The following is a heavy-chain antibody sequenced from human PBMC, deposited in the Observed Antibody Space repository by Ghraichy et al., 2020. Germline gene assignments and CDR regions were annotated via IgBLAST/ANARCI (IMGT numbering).Heavy chain of an antibody. CDR2: INPSGGST. CDR1: GYTFTNFY. D-gene: IGHD2-21*02. Sequence: ASVKVSCKASGYTFTNFYMNWVRQAPGQGLEWMGIINPSGGSTSNAQKFQGRVTMTTDTSTSTVYMELSSLRAEDTAVYYCARDRTPLVVTAMDGHWGQGTFVTVSS. V-gene: IGHV1-46*01. CDR3: ARDRTPLVVTAMDGH. J-gene: IGHJ4*02.